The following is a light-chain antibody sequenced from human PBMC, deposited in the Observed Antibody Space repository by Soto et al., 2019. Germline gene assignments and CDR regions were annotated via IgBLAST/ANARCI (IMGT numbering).Light chain of an antibody. CDR3: CSYAGSSTYV. J-gene: IGLJ1*01. V-gene: IGLV2-23*02. CDR2: EVT. CDR1: SSDIGGYNY. Sequence: QSALNQVASVSGSPGQTITISCTGTSSDIGGYNYVSWYQQFPGRAPKLMIYEVTKRPSGVSNRFSGSKSGNTASLTISGLQAEDEADYYCCSYAGSSTYVFGTGTKLTVL.